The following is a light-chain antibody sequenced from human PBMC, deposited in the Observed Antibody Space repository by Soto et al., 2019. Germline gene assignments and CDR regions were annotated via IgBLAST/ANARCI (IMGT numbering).Light chain of an antibody. Sequence: IVLTQSPGTLSLSPGETATLSCRASQTVDGNYLAWYQQKLGQAPRLLIYGASTRATHIPDRFSGSGSGTDFTLTINRLEREDVAVYYCQQYSDSGRYTFGQGTKLEMK. CDR2: GAS. CDR3: QQYSDSGRYT. J-gene: IGKJ2*01. V-gene: IGKV3-20*01. CDR1: QTVDGNY.